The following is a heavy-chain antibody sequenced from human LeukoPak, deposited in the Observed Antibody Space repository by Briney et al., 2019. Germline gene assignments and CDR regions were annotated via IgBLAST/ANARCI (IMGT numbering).Heavy chain of an antibody. V-gene: IGHV3-48*01. Sequence: GGSLRLSCAASGFTFSSYSMNWVRQAPGKGLEWASYISSSSSTIYYADSVKGRFTISRDNAKNSLYLQMNSLRAEDTAVYYCARDPTPDYGGNSEYYYGMDVWGQGTTVTVSS. CDR2: ISSSSSTI. CDR3: ARDPTPDYGGNSEYYYGMDV. D-gene: IGHD4-23*01. J-gene: IGHJ6*02. CDR1: GFTFSSYS.